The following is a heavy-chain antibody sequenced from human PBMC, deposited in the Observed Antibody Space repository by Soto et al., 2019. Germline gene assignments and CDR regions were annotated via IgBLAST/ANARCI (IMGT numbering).Heavy chain of an antibody. Sequence: SETLSLTCTVSGGSISSSSYYWGWIRQPPGKGLEWIGSIYYSGSTYYNPSLKSRVTISVDTSKNQFSLKLSSVTAADTAVYYCARHAELYSGYDPPDGFDYWGQGTLVTVSS. J-gene: IGHJ4*02. CDR1: GGSISSSSYY. CDR3: ARHAELYSGYDPPDGFDY. V-gene: IGHV4-39*01. CDR2: IYYSGST. D-gene: IGHD5-12*01.